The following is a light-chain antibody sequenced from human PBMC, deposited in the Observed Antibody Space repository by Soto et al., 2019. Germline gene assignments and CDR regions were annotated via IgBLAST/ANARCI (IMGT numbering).Light chain of an antibody. J-gene: IGLJ1*01. V-gene: IGLV3-1*01. Sequence: SYELTQPPSVSVSPGQTASISCSGDNLGEKYACWYQQKPGQSPTLIIYQDSKRPSGIPERFSGSNSGNTATLTVSGLQAEDEADYYCSSYAGSSNVFGTGTKLTVL. CDR3: SSYAGSSNV. CDR2: QDS. CDR1: NLGEKY.